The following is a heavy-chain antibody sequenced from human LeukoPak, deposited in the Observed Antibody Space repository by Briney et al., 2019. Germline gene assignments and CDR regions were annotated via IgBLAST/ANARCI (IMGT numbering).Heavy chain of an antibody. J-gene: IGHJ4*02. V-gene: IGHV3-30*18. CDR1: GFTFSSYG. CDR2: ISYDGSNK. Sequence: GGSLRLSCAASGFTFSSYGMHWVRQAPGKGLEWVAVISYDGSNKYYADSVKGRFTISRDNSKNTLYLQMNSLRAEDTAVYYCAQEDGAGRYSYGYGFDYWGQGTLVTVSS. D-gene: IGHD5-18*01. CDR3: AQEDGAGRYSYGYGFDY.